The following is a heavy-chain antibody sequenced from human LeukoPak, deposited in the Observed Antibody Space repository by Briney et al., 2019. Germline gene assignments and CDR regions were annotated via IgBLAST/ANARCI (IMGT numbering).Heavy chain of an antibody. Sequence: GGSLRLSCAASGFTFDDYAMHWVRQAPGKGLEWVSGISWNSGSIGYADSVKGRFTISRDNAKNSLYLQMNSLRAEDTAVYYCARVPFLEWLPYYYYYYYMDVWGKGTTVTVSS. J-gene: IGHJ6*03. CDR2: ISWNSGSI. D-gene: IGHD3-3*01. V-gene: IGHV3-9*01. CDR1: GFTFDDYA. CDR3: ARVPFLEWLPYYYYYYYMDV.